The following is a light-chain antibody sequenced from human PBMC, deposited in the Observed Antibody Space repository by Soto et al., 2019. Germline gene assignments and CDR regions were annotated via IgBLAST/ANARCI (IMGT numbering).Light chain of an antibody. V-gene: IGKV3-15*01. CDR2: AAS. CDR3: QQYNSYFQT. Sequence: IVMTQSPATLSVSPGERATLSCRASQSVRNNLAWYQQKPGQAPRLLIYAASTRATGFPARFSGSGSGTEFTLTISSLQSEDFATYYCQQYNSYFQTFGQGTKVEIK. J-gene: IGKJ1*01. CDR1: QSVRNN.